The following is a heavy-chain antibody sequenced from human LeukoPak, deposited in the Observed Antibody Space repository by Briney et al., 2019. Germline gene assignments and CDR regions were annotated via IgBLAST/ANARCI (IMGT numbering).Heavy chain of an antibody. J-gene: IGHJ5*02. CDR2: ISAYNGNT. Sequence: ASVKVSCKASGYTFTSYGISWVRQAPGQGLEWMGWISAYNGNTNYAQKLQGRVTMTTDTSTSTAYMELRSLRSDDTAVYYCARCRYGVAWYYDFWSGYPRYNWFDPWGQGTLVTVSS. D-gene: IGHD3-3*01. CDR1: GYTFTSYG. CDR3: ARCRYGVAWYYDFWSGYPRYNWFDP. V-gene: IGHV1-18*01.